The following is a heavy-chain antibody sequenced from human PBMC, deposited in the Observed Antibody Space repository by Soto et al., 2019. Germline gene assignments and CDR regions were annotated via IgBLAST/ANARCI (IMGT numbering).Heavy chain of an antibody. CDR3: APHSGYYYDGMDV. CDR2: IALGSGNT. J-gene: IGHJ6*02. CDR1: AFTFSGSS. V-gene: IGHV1-58*01. D-gene: IGHD3-22*01. Sequence: QMHLVQSGPEVKKPGTSMKVSCKASAFTFSGSSVQWVRQARGQTLEWMGWIALGSGNTNYAPKFLGRLTLTRDMSTSTAYMELNSLRSEDTAVYYCAPHSGYYYDGMDVWGQGTTVSVSS.